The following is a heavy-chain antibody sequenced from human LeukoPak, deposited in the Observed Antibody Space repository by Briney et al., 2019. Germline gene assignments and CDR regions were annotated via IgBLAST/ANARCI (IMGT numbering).Heavy chain of an antibody. D-gene: IGHD1-26*01. CDR3: ASSVVGATFNAFDI. Sequence: GASVKVSCKASGYTFTSYGISWVRQAPAQGLEWMGWISAYNGNTNYAQKLQGRVTMTTDTSTSTAYMELRSLRSDDTAVYYCASSVVGATFNAFDIWGQGTMVTVSS. V-gene: IGHV1-18*01. J-gene: IGHJ3*02. CDR2: ISAYNGNT. CDR1: GYTFTSYG.